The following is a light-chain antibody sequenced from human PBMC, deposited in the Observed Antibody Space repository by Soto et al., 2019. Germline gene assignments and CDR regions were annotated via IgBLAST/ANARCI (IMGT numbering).Light chain of an antibody. J-gene: IGLJ1*01. Sequence: QSALTQPASVSGSPGQSITISCTGTSSDVGAYNSVSWYQQHPGKAPELMIYEVSNRPSGVSDRFSGSKSGNTASLTISGLQAGDEADYYCSSYTLSFTDVFGTGTKLTVL. CDR1: SSDVGAYNS. V-gene: IGLV2-14*01. CDR2: EVS. CDR3: SSYTLSFTDV.